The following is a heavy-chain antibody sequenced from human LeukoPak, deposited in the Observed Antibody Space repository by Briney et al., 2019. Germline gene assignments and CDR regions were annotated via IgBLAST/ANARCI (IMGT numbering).Heavy chain of an antibody. J-gene: IGHJ4*02. CDR3: ASVKTFGGVIAVFDY. Sequence: GRSLRLSCAASGFTFSSYAMHWVRQAPGKGLEWVAVISYDGSNKYYADSVKGRFTISRDNSKNTLYLQMNSLRAEDTAVYYCASVKTFGGVIAVFDYWGQGTLVTVSS. D-gene: IGHD3-16*02. CDR2: ISYDGSNK. V-gene: IGHV3-30-3*01. CDR1: GFTFSSYA.